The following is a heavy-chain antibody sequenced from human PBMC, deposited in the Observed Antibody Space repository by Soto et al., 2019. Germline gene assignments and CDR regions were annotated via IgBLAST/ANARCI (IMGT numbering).Heavy chain of an antibody. V-gene: IGHV1-8*01. D-gene: IGHD3-3*01. Sequence: ASVKVSCKASGYTFTSYDINWVRQATGQGLEWMGWMNPNSGNTGYAQKFQGRVTMTRNTSISTAYMELSSLRSEDTAVYYCARGLHDFWSGYYWFDPWGQGTLVTVSS. CDR2: MNPNSGNT. CDR1: GYTFTSYD. J-gene: IGHJ5*02. CDR3: ARGLHDFWSGYYWFDP.